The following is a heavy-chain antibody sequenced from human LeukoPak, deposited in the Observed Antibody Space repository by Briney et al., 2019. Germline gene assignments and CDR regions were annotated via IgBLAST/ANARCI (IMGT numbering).Heavy chain of an antibody. D-gene: IGHD3-3*01. CDR1: GFTFSSYD. CDR3: ARVGTYYDFWRLDYYYYGMDV. V-gene: IGHV3-13*01. CDR2: IGTAGDT. J-gene: IGHJ6*02. Sequence: RPGGSLRLSCAASGFTFSSYDMHWVRQATGKGLEWVSAIGTAGDTYYPGSVKGRFTISRENAKNSLYLQMNSLRAGDTAVYYCARVGTYYDFWRLDYYYYGMDVWGQGTTVTVSS.